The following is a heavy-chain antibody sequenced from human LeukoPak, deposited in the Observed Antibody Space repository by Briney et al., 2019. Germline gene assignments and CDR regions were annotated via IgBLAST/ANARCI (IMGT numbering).Heavy chain of an antibody. D-gene: IGHD4-23*01. V-gene: IGHV3-48*04. CDR2: ISSSSGTI. J-gene: IGHJ4*02. CDR3: AKDLAYGGNSPFDY. CDR1: GFSFSRHS. Sequence: GGSLRLSCAASGFSFSRHSMNWVRQAPAKGLEWVSYISSSSGTIFYADSVKGRFSISRDNAKNSLFLQMNSLRAEDTAVYYCAKDLAYGGNSPFDYWGQGTLVTVSS.